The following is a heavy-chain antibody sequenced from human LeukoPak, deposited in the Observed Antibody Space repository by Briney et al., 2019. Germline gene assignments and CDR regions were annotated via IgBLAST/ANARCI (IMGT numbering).Heavy chain of an antibody. J-gene: IGHJ5*02. CDR2: TYYRSKWYN. D-gene: IGHD2-15*01. V-gene: IGHV6-1*01. CDR3: YCSGGTCYSEGAA. Sequence: SQTLSLTCAVSGDSFSRNSVTWNWIRQSPSRGLEWLGRTYYRSKWYNDYAASVKSRITINADTSKNQFSLQLNSVTPEDTAVYYCYCSGGTCYSEGAAWGQGTLVTVSS. CDR1: GDSFSRNSVT.